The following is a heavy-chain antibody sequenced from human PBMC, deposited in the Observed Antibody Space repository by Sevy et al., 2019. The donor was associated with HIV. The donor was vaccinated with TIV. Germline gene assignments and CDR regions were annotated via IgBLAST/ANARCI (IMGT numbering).Heavy chain of an antibody. CDR1: GGSISSGSYY. V-gene: IGHV4-61*02. J-gene: IGHJ3*02. CDR3: ARTDIVVVVAAKGDPLRDDAFDI. Sequence: SETLSLTCTVSGGSISSGSYYWSWIRQPAGKGLEWIGRIYPSGNTNYNPSLKSRVTISVDTSKNQFSLKLSSVTAADTAVYYCARTDIVVVVAAKGDPLRDDAFDIWGQGTMVTVSS. CDR2: IYPSGNT. D-gene: IGHD2-15*01.